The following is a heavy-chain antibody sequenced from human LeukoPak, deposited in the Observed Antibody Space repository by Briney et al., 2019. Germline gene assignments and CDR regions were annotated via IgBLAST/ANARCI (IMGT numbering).Heavy chain of an antibody. CDR3: ARVFHHRDIVVTSDYYYYYMDV. Sequence: ASVKVSCKASGGTFSSYAISWVRQAPGQGLEWMGGIIPIFGTANYAQKFQGRVTITTDESTSTAYMELSSLRSEDTAVYYCARVFHHRDIVVTSDYYYYYMDVWGKGTTVTVSS. CDR1: GGTFSSYA. J-gene: IGHJ6*03. CDR2: IIPIFGTA. D-gene: IGHD2-2*01. V-gene: IGHV1-69*05.